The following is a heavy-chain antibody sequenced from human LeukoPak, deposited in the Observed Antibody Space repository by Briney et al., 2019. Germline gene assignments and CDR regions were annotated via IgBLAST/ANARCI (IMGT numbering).Heavy chain of an antibody. CDR3: ARLPYGGYPDY. CDR1: GGSISSYY. D-gene: IGHD5-12*01. CDR2: IYYSGST. J-gene: IGHJ4*02. V-gene: IGHV4-59*08. Sequence: SETLSLTCTVSGGSISSYYWSWIRQPPGKGLEWIGYIYYSGSTNYNPSLKSRVTISVDTSKNQFSLKRSSVTSADTAVYYCARLPYGGYPDYWGQGTLVTVSS.